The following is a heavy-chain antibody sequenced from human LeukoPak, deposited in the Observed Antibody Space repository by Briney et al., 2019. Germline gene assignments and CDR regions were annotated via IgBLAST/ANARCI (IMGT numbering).Heavy chain of an antibody. CDR1: GFTFSDYG. CDR2: ISYDGSNK. J-gene: IGHJ4*02. CDR3: AKERRGFSYGFDS. V-gene: IGHV3-30*18. D-gene: IGHD5-18*01. Sequence: GGSLRLSCTASGFTFSDYGMHWVRQAPGKGLEWVAVISYDGSNKYFTDSAKGRFTISRDNSKNTLYLQMNSLRVEDTAVYYCAKERRGFSYGFDSWGPGTLVTVSS.